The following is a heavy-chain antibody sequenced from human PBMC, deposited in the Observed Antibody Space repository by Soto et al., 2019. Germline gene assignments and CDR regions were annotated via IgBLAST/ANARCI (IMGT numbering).Heavy chain of an antibody. CDR2: INPNSGAK. J-gene: IGHJ5*02. Sequence: QVQLVQSGAEVKKPGASVKVSCKASGYTFTGYFIHWVRQAPGQGLEWMGWINPNSGAKKYAQKFQGRVTMTRETSIKTAHVDLSSLRSEDTAVYYCARGGGTTRASLPWGQGTLVTVSS. CDR3: ARGGGTTRASLP. D-gene: IGHD1-1*01. V-gene: IGHV1-2*02. CDR1: GYTFTGYF.